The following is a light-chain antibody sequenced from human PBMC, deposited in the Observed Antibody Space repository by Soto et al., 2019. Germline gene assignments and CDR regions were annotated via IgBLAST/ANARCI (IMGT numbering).Light chain of an antibody. J-gene: IGKJ1*01. CDR3: QQRSNWPPT. Sequence: EIVLTQSPATLSLSLLDRVTLXSRASQSVSSYLAWYQQKPGQAPRRLIYDASNRATGIPARFSGSGSGTDFTLTISSLEPEDFAVYYCQQRSNWPPTFGQGTKVDIK. CDR1: QSVSSY. V-gene: IGKV3-11*01. CDR2: DAS.